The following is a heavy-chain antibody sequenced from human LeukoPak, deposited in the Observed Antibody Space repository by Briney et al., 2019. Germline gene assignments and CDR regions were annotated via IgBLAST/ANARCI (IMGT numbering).Heavy chain of an antibody. V-gene: IGHV4-30-4*08. J-gene: IGHJ4*02. CDR1: GGSISSGDYY. Sequence: SETLSLTCTVSGGSISSGDYYWGWIRQPPGKGLEWIGYIYYNGSTYYNPSLKSRVTISVDTSKNQFSLKLSSVTAADTAVYYCARVSSSSQGLDYWGQGTLVTVSS. D-gene: IGHD6-6*01. CDR3: ARVSSSSQGLDY. CDR2: IYYNGST.